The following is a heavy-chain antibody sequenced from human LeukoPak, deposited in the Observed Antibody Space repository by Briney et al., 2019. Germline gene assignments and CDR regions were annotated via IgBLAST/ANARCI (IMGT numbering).Heavy chain of an antibody. Sequence: GGSLRLSCAASGFTFSSYEMNWVRQAPGKGLEWVSYISSSGSTIYYADSVKGRFTISRGNAKNSLYLQMNSLRAEDTAVYYCARGSGLFLSAEYFQHWGQGTLVTVSS. J-gene: IGHJ1*01. CDR3: ARGSGLFLSAEYFQH. V-gene: IGHV3-48*03. D-gene: IGHD3-22*01. CDR2: ISSSGSTI. CDR1: GFTFSSYE.